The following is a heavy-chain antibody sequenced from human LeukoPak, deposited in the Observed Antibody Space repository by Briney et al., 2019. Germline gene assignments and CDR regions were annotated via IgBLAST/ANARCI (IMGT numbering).Heavy chain of an antibody. D-gene: IGHD4/OR15-4a*01. CDR2: IYYSGTT. Sequence: PSETLSLTCTVSGGSISYYYWSWIRQSPGKGLEWIGYIYYSGTTNYNPSLKSRVTISVDTPKNQFSLQLRSVTAADSAVYYCAREDPQTRVPEGMDVWGQGTTVTVSS. V-gene: IGHV4-59*01. J-gene: IGHJ6*02. CDR1: GGSISYYY. CDR3: AREDPQTRVPEGMDV.